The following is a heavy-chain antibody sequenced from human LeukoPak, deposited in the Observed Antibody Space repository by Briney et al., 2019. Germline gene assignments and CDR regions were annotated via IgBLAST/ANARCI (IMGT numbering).Heavy chain of an antibody. Sequence: SETLSLTCTVSGGSISSCGYYWSWIRQHPGKGLEWIGYIYYSGSTYYNPSLKSRVTISVDTSKNQFSLKLSSVTAADTAVYYCARVPLTVTTEDYYFDYWGQGTLVTVSS. V-gene: IGHV4-31*03. CDR2: IYYSGST. D-gene: IGHD4-17*01. CDR3: ARVPLTVTTEDYYFDY. CDR1: GGSISSCGYY. J-gene: IGHJ4*02.